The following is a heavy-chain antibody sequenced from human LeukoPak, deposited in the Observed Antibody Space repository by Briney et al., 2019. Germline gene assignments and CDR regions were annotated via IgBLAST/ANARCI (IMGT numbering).Heavy chain of an antibody. CDR2: ISSSSSTI. J-gene: IGHJ4*02. V-gene: IGHV3-48*02. CDR1: GFTFSSYS. D-gene: IGHD2-15*01. Sequence: PGGSLRLSCAASGFTFSSYSMKWVRQAPGKGLEWVSYISSSSSTIYYADSVKGRFTISRDNAKNSLYLQMNSLRDADTAVYYCARGGGTHSSDYWGQGTLVTVSS. CDR3: ARGGGTHSSDY.